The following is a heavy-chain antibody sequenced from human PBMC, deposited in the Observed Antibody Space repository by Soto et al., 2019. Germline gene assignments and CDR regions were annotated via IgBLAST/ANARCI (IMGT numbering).Heavy chain of an antibody. CDR1: GGTFSSYA. D-gene: IGHD3-9*01. CDR3: ARVVYDILTGYPMNFDY. V-gene: IGHV1-69*13. J-gene: IGHJ4*02. CDR2: IIPIFGTA. Sequence: SVKVSCKASGGTFSSYAISWVRQAPGQGLEWMGGIIPIFGTANYAQKFQGRVTITADESTSTAYMELSSLRSEDTAVYYCARVVYDILTGYPMNFDYWGQGTLVTVSS.